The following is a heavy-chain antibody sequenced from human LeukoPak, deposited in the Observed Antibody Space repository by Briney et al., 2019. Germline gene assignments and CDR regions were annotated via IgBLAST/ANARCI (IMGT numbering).Heavy chain of an antibody. CDR1: GGSISSYY. D-gene: IGHD2-2*01. CDR3: ARAQYQLPQGYYYMDV. CDR2: IYYSGST. J-gene: IGHJ6*03. V-gene: IGHV4-59*01. Sequence: PSETLSLTCTVSGGSISSYYWSWIRQPPGKGLEWIGYIYYSGSTNYNPSLKSRVTISVDTSKNQFSLKLSSVTAADTAVYYCARAQYQLPQGYYYMDVWGKGTTVTVSS.